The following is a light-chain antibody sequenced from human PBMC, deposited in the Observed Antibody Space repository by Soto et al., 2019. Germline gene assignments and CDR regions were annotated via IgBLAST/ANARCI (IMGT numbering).Light chain of an antibody. V-gene: IGKV1-39*01. Sequence: DIQMTQSPSSLSASVGDRVTITCRASQSISNYLNWYQQKPWKAPKLLIYAASSLQSGVPSRFSGSGSGTDFTLTINRLQPEDLATYYCQQSHSSLTFGGGTKVEIK. CDR1: QSISNY. J-gene: IGKJ4*01. CDR3: QQSHSSLT. CDR2: AAS.